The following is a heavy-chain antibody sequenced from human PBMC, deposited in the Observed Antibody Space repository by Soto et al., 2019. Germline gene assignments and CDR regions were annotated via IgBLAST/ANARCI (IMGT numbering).Heavy chain of an antibody. CDR1: GGSISSSSYY. CDR2: IYYSGST. Sequence: SETLSLTCTVSGGSISSSSYYWGWIRQPPGKGLEWIGSIYYSGSTYYNPSLKSRVTISVDTSKNQFSLKLSSVTAADTAVYYCARKYSSSPFDYWGQGTLVTVSS. J-gene: IGHJ4*02. CDR3: ARKYSSSPFDY. D-gene: IGHD6-6*01. V-gene: IGHV4-39*01.